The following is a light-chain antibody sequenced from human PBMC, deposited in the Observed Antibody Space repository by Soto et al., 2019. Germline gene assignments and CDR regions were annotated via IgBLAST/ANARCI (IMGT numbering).Light chain of an antibody. J-gene: IGKJ4*01. CDR3: QQRSNWPLT. CDR2: GTS. CDR1: QSLSSSY. Sequence: TQSPSTLSASVGDTVTVTCRASQSLSSSYLAWYQQKPGQAPRLLIYGTSIRATGIPDRFSGIGSWTDFTLTITRLEPEDLSVYYGQQRSNWPLTFGGGTKVDI. V-gene: IGKV3D-20*02.